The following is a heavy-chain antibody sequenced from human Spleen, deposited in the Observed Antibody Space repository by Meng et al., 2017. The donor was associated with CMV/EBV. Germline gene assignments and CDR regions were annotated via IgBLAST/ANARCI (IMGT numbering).Heavy chain of an antibody. CDR3: ARGGVTYFDY. V-gene: IGHV4-4*02. J-gene: IGHJ4*02. CDR2: IYHSGST. D-gene: IGHD2-21*02. CDR1: GSTISSSTL. Sequence: LPCPVSGSTISSSTLWTWVRQVPGKGLEWIGEIYHSGSTNYNPSLKSRVTISVDKFKNQFSLKLGSVTAADTAVYYCARGGVTYFDYWGQGTLVTVSS.